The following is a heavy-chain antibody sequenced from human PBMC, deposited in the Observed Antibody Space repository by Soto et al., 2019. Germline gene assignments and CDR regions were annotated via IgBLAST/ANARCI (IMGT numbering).Heavy chain of an antibody. J-gene: IGHJ6*02. Sequence: ASVKVSCKASGYSFTDYHIHWVRQAPGQGLEWLGRINPKSGGTSTAQKFQGWVTMTTDTSISTASLELTRLTSDDTAIYYCARGDSTDCSNGVCSFFYNHDMDVWGQGTTVTVSS. CDR2: INPKSGGT. CDR3: ARGDSTDCSNGVCSFFYNHDMDV. CDR1: GYSFTDYH. D-gene: IGHD2-8*01. V-gene: IGHV1-2*04.